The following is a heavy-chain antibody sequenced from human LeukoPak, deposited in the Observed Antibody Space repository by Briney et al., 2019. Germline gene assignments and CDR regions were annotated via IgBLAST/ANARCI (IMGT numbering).Heavy chain of an antibody. J-gene: IGHJ6*03. CDR3: ARSSGDFVSDYMDV. CDR2: IIDSGAST. D-gene: IGHD3-22*01. Sequence: GGSLRLSCAASGFTFSKCAMSWVRQAPGRGLERVSSIIDSGASTKYADFVKGRFTISRDNSKNTLYLQMSSLRAEDTAVYYCARSSGDFVSDYMDVWDKGTTVTVSS. CDR1: GFTFSKCA. V-gene: IGHV3-23*01.